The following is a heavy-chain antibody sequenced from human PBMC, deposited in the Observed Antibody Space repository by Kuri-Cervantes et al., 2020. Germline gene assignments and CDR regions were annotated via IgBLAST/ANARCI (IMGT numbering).Heavy chain of an antibody. Sequence: SGPTLVKPTETLTLTCTVSGFSLSNARMGVSWIRQPPGKALEWLALIYWDDDKRYSPSLKSRLTITKDTSKNQVVLTMTNMDPVDTAAYYCTHYSGYEGFDYWGQGTLVTVSS. CDR3: THYSGYEGFDY. V-gene: IGHV2-5*02. J-gene: IGHJ4*02. CDR2: IYWDDDK. CDR1: GFSLSNARMG. D-gene: IGHD5-12*01.